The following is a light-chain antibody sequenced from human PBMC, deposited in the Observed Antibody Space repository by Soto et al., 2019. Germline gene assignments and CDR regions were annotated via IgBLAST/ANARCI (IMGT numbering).Light chain of an antibody. CDR1: EDVSSK. CDR3: LQYDTWPPGT. Sequence: IFMTQSPATLSVSPGGRATLSCRASEDVSSKLAWYQQKPGLPPRLVIYDASTRATGIPGRFSGSGSGKDFTLTISGLQSEDFAIYYCLQYDTWPPGTFGQGTKGEI. CDR2: DAS. J-gene: IGKJ1*01. V-gene: IGKV3-15*01.